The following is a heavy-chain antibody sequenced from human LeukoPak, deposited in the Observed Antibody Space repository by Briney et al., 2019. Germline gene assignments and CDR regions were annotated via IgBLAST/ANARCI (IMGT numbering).Heavy chain of an antibody. Sequence: GGSLRRSCAASGFTFTSYEMNWVRQAPGKGLEWVSYINSDGTTIYYADSVKGRFTISRDYAKSSLYLQMNSLRAEDTAIYSCAGERVVAGVGRDYWGQGTLVTVSS. CDR1: GFTFTSYE. D-gene: IGHD3-22*01. CDR3: AGERVVAGVGRDY. CDR2: INSDGTTI. V-gene: IGHV3-48*03. J-gene: IGHJ4*02.